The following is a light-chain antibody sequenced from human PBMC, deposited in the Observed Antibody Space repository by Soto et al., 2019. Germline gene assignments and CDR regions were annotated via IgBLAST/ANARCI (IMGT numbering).Light chain of an antibody. V-gene: IGKV3-20*01. CDR2: GAS. Sequence: EIALTQSPGTLSLSPGERATLSCRTSQSVSSGDFAWYQHRPGQAPRLVIYGASTRATGVPDRFSGSGSGIDFTLTISALEPDDFAVYFCLQYGNSPYTFGQGTKLE. CDR1: QSVSSGD. CDR3: LQYGNSPYT. J-gene: IGKJ2*01.